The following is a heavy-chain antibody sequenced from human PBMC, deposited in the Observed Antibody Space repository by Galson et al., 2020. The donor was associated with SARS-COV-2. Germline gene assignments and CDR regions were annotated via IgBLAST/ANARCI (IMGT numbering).Heavy chain of an antibody. CDR2: ISYDGSNK. Sequence: GESLKISCAASGFTFSSYGMHWVRQAPGKGLEWVAVISYDGSNKYYADSVKGRFTISRDNSKNTLYLQMNSLRAEDTAVYYCAKDQGRFAQGYYDSSGYPQTDYYYYYGMDVWGQGTTVTVSS. CDR1: GFTFSSYG. CDR3: AKDQGRFAQGYYDSSGYPQTDYYYYYGMDV. J-gene: IGHJ6*02. D-gene: IGHD3-22*01. V-gene: IGHV3-30*18.